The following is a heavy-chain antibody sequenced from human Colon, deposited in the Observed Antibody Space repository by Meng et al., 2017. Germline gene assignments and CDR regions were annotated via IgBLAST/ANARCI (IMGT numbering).Heavy chain of an antibody. J-gene: IGHJ5*02. CDR1: GDSISSGNHY. CDR3: ARYYYDSSGVTYFDP. D-gene: IGHD3-22*01. CDR2: FYFSGNT. Sequence: LRGSGQGLGKPSQTRSLTCTVSGDSISSGNHYWSWSRQHPGKGLEWIGYFYFSGNTYYNPSLKSRVTISVDTSKNQFSLNLRSVTAADTAVYYCARYYYDSSGVTYFDPWGQGTLVTVSS. V-gene: IGHV4-31*03.